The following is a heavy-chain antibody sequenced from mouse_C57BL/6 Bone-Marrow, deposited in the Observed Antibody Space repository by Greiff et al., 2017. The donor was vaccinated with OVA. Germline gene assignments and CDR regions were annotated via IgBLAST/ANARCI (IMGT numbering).Heavy chain of an antibody. Sequence: QVQLKQPGAELVKPGASVKMSCKASGYTFTSYWITWVKQRPGQGLEWIGDIYPGSGSTNYNEKFKSKATLTVDTSSSTAYMQLSSLTSEDSAVYYCASPLITTVTYFDVWGTGTTVTVSS. V-gene: IGHV1-55*01. CDR2: IYPGSGST. J-gene: IGHJ1*03. CDR1: GYTFTSYW. D-gene: IGHD1-1*01. CDR3: ASPLITTVTYFDV.